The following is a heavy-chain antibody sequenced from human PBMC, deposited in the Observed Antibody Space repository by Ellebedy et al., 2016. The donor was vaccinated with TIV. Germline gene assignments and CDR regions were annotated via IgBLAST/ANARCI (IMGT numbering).Heavy chain of an antibody. V-gene: IGHV1-8*01. Sequence: ASVKVSXKASGYTFTSYDINWVRQATGQGLEWMGWMNPNSGNTGYAQKFQGRVTMTTDTSTSTAYMELSSLRSEDTAVYYCARGGLGCSGGSCYEMEYYYYYGMDVWGQGTTVTVTS. J-gene: IGHJ6*02. CDR1: GYTFTSYD. CDR3: ARGGLGCSGGSCYEMEYYYYYGMDV. CDR2: MNPNSGNT. D-gene: IGHD2-15*01.